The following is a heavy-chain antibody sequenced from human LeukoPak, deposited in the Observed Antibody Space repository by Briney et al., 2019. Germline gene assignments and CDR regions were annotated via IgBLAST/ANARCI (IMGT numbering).Heavy chain of an antibody. CDR3: TTDGQIGFGH. Sequence: GGSLRLSCAASGFTFSTYSMSWVRQAPGRGLEWVGRIKKKSDGGTTDYAAPVKGRFTISRDDSKNMVYLQMNSLKTEDTAVYYCTTDGQIGFGHWGRGTLVTVSS. D-gene: IGHD2-21*01. CDR2: IKKKSDGGTT. CDR1: GFTFSTYS. J-gene: IGHJ4*02. V-gene: IGHV3-15*01.